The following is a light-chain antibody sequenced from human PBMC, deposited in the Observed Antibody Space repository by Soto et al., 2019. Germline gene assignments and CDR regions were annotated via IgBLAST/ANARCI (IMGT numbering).Light chain of an antibody. CDR2: EVT. CDR1: SSDVGNYNY. Sequence: QSVLTQPPSASGSPGQLVTISCTGTSSDVGNYNYVSWYQQHPGKAPKLLIYEVTKRPSGVPDRFSGSKSDNTASLTVSGLQAEDEADYYCISYAGSDNLVVGGGTKLTVL. V-gene: IGLV2-8*01. J-gene: IGLJ2*01. CDR3: ISYAGSDNLV.